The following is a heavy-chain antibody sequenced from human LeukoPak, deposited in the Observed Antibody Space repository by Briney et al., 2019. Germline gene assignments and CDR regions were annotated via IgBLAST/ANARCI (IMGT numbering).Heavy chain of an antibody. J-gene: IGHJ4*02. CDR2: VSAYNGNT. D-gene: IGHD3-16*02. Sequence: ASVKVSCKASGSTFTSYGITGLGKAPEQGLNGLEWVSAYNGNTNYAQKLQGRVTMTTDTSTSTAYMELRSLRSDVTAVYYCARVDVWGSYRRFDYWGQGTLVTVSS. CDR3: ARVDVWGSYRRFDY. CDR1: GSTFTSYG. V-gene: IGHV1-18*01.